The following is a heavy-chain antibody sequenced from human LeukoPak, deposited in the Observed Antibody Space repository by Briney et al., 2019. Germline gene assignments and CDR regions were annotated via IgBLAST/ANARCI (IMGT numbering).Heavy chain of an antibody. CDR3: ARDRGYTQDY. J-gene: IGHJ4*02. D-gene: IGHD5-12*01. CDR1: GFTFSSYW. CDR2: INSDGSGT. Sequence: TGGSLRLSCAASGFTFSSYWMHWVRQAPGKGLVWVSRINSDGSGTSYADSVKGRFTISRDNAKNTLYLQVNSPRAEDTAMYYCARDRGYTQDYWGQGTLVTVSS. V-gene: IGHV3-74*01.